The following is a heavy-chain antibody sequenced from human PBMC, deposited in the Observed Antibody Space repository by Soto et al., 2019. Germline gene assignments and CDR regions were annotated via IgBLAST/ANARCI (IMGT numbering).Heavy chain of an antibody. CDR1: GFTFSSYS. CDR2: ISSSSSYI. Sequence: GGSLRLSCAASGFTFSSYSMNWVRQAPGKGLEWVSSISSSSSYIYYADSVKGRFTISRDNAKNSLYLQMNSLRAEDTAVDYCASPDPYYYDSSGYYYYYYGMDVWGQGTTVTVSS. J-gene: IGHJ6*02. V-gene: IGHV3-21*01. D-gene: IGHD3-22*01. CDR3: ASPDPYYYDSSGYYYYYYGMDV.